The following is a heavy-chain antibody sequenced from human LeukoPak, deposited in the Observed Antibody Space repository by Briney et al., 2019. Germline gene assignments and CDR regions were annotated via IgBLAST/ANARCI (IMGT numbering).Heavy chain of an antibody. J-gene: IGHJ4*02. CDR3: ARGAGWYDY. CDR1: GGSISGYY. CDR2: VSHSGST. D-gene: IGHD6-19*01. Sequence: PSETLSLTCTVSGGSISGYYWSWLRQPPGKGLEWIAYVSHSGSTNYSPSLMSRVTMSKDTSKNQFSLKLSSVTAADTAVYYCARGAGWYDYWGQGTLVAVSS. V-gene: IGHV4-59*01.